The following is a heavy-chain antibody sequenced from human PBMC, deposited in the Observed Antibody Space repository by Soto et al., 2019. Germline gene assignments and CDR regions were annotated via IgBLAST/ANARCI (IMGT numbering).Heavy chain of an antibody. CDR2: IYYSGST. V-gene: IGHV4-31*03. CDR3: ARGGWGVFDY. J-gene: IGHJ4*02. D-gene: IGHD3-10*01. CDR1: LGSISSGGYY. Sequence: QVQLQESGPGLVKPSQTLSLTCTVSLGSISSGGYYWSWIRQHPGKGLEWIGYIYYSGSTYYNPSLKSRVTIPVDTSKKQFSLKLSSVTAADTAVYYCARGGWGVFDYWGQGTLVTVSS.